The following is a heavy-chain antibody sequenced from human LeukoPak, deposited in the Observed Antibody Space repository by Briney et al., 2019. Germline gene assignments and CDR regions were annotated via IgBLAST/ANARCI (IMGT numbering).Heavy chain of an antibody. V-gene: IGHV3-23*01. Sequence: GGSLRLSCAASGFIFSTYAMTWVRQAPGKGLEWVSGVSGSGSSSYHADSVKGRFTISRDNSKNTLYLQMSSLRTEDTVVYYCAKCSDGSCYSSISYWGQGTLVIVSS. D-gene: IGHD2-15*01. CDR1: GFIFSTYA. J-gene: IGHJ4*02. CDR3: AKCSDGSCYSSISY. CDR2: VSGSGSSS.